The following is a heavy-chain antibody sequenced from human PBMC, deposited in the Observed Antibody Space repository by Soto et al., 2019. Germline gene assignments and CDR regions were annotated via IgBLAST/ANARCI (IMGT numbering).Heavy chain of an antibody. CDR1: GYTFTSYG. CDR2: ISAYNGNT. D-gene: IGHD3-16*01. Sequence: ASVKVSCKASGYTFTSYGISWVRQAPGQGLEWMGWISAYNGNTNYAQKLQGRVTMTTDTSTSTAYMELRSLRSDDTAVYYCAPSIMGNGAFDIWGQGTMVTVSS. V-gene: IGHV1-18*01. CDR3: APSIMGNGAFDI. J-gene: IGHJ3*02.